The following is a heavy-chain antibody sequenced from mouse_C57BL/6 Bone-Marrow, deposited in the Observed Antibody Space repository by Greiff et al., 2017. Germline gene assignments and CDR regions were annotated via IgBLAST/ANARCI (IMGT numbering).Heavy chain of an antibody. J-gene: IGHJ4*01. CDR3: ARLNAMDY. CDR1: GFTFSDYG. CDR2: ISSGSSTI. Sequence: EVHLVESGGGLVKPGGSLKLSCAASGFTFSDYGMHWVRQAPEKGLEWVAYISSGSSTIYYADTVKGRVTISRDNAKNTLFLQMTSLRSADTAMYYGARLNAMDYWGQGTAVTVTS. V-gene: IGHV5-17*01.